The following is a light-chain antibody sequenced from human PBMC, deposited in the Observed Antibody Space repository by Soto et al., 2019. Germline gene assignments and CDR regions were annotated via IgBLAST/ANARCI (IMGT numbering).Light chain of an antibody. CDR2: DAS. J-gene: IGKJ1*01. Sequence: DIQKTQSPSTLSASVGDRVTITCRASQSVSSWLSWYQQKPGKAPKLLIYDASTLASGVPSRFSGSGSGTEFTLSISSLQPDDFATYYCQQYNSYLWTFGQGTKVDIK. V-gene: IGKV1-5*01. CDR3: QQYNSYLWT. CDR1: QSVSSW.